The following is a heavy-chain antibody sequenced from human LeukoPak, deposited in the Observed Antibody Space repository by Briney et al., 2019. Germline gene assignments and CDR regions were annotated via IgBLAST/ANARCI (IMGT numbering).Heavy chain of an antibody. V-gene: IGHV1-2*02. Sequence: GASVKVSCKASGYTFTDYYIHWVRQAPGQGLEWMGWINPNSGGTNYGQKFQGRVTMTRDTSISTAYMELSRLISDETAVYYCARIRYYYGSGSYSLGYWGQGTLVTVSS. CDR3: ARIRYYYGSGSYSLGY. J-gene: IGHJ4*02. CDR1: GYTFTDYY. D-gene: IGHD3-10*01. CDR2: INPNSGGT.